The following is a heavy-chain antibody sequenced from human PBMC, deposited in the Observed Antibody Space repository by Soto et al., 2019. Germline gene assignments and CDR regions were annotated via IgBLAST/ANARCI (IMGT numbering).Heavy chain of an antibody. V-gene: IGHV1-69*08. CDR2: IIPILGIA. D-gene: IGHD1-26*01. CDR3: ARDRGSYYAFDI. J-gene: IGHJ3*02. CDR1: GGTFSSYT. Sequence: QVQLVQSGAEVKKPGSSVKVSCKASGGTFSSYTISWVRQAPGQGLEWMGRIIPILGIANYAQKFQGRVTITADKSTSTAYMELSSLRSEDTAVYYCARDRGSYYAFDIWGQGTMVTVSS.